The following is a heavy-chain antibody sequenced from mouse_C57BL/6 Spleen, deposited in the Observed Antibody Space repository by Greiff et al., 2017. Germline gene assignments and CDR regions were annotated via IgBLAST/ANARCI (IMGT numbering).Heavy chain of an antibody. D-gene: IGHD2-3*01. J-gene: IGHJ2*01. CDR3: ARGGYYVSYFDY. CDR2: IYPGSGST. CDR1: GYTFTSYW. V-gene: IGHV1-55*01. Sequence: QVQLQQPGAALVKPGASVKMSCKASGYTFTSYWLTWVKQRPGQGLEWIGDIYPGSGSTNYNEKFKSKATLTVDTTSSTAYMQLSSLTSEDSAVYYGARGGYYVSYFDYWGQGTTLTVSS.